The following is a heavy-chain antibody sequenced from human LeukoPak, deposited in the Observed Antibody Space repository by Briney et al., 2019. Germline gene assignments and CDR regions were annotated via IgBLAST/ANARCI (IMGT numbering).Heavy chain of an antibody. D-gene: IGHD3-22*01. J-gene: IGHJ4*02. CDR3: TTEYYYDSSGYYYKGY. V-gene: IGHV3-15*01. Sequence: GGSLRLSCAASGFTFSNAWLIWVRQAPGKGLEWVGRIKSKTDGGTTDYAAPVKGRFTISRDDSKNTLYLQMDSLKTEDTAVYYCTTEYYYDSSGYYYKGYWGQGTLVSVSS. CDR1: GFTFSNAW. CDR2: IKSKTDGGTT.